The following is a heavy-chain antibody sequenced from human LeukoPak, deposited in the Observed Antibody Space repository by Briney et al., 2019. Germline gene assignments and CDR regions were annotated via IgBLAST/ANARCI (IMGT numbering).Heavy chain of an antibody. CDR3: ARLRSSGYYFDY. D-gene: IGHD6-6*01. Sequence: ASVKVSCKASGYTFTSYGISWVRQAPGQGLEWMGWISAYNGNTNYAQKLQGRVTITTDTSTSTAYMELRSLRSDDTAVYYCARLRSSGYYFDYWGQGTLVTVSS. V-gene: IGHV1-18*01. CDR1: GYTFTSYG. J-gene: IGHJ4*02. CDR2: ISAYNGNT.